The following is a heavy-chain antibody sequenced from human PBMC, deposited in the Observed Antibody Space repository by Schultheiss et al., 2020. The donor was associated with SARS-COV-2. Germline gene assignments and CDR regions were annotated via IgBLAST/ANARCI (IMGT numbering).Heavy chain of an antibody. Sequence: GGSLRLSCAASGFTFSSYEMNWFRQAPGKGLEWVSYINSVGSTMHYADSVRGRFTISRDNADNSLYLQMNSLRAEDTAVYYCARDLTGYSSSWYHYYYGMDVWGQGTTVTVSS. CDR1: GFTFSSYE. V-gene: IGHV3-48*03. D-gene: IGHD6-13*01. CDR3: ARDLTGYSSSWYHYYYGMDV. J-gene: IGHJ6*02. CDR2: INSVGSTM.